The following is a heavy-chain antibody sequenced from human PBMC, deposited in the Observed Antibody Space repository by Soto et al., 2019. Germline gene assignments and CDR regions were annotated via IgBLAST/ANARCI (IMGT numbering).Heavy chain of an antibody. CDR2: IYYSGST. J-gene: IGHJ6*03. CDR3: ARGYSYGPVPYYYYYYYMDV. Sequence: SETLSLTCTVSGGSISSYYWSWIRQPPGKGLEWIGYIYYSGSTNYNPSLKSRVTISVDTSKNQFSLKLSSVTAADTAVYYCARGYSYGPVPYYYYYYYMDVWGKGTTVTVSS. CDR1: GGSISSYY. V-gene: IGHV4-59*01. D-gene: IGHD5-18*01.